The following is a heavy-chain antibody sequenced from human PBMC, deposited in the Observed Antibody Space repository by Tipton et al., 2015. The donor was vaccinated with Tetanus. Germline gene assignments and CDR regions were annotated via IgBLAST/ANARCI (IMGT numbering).Heavy chain of an antibody. CDR2: VYYSGST. CDR3: ARIHDFLSGHFDF. D-gene: IGHD3-3*01. Sequence: TLSLTCSVSGAPISSGGYFWNWIRHHPGKGLEWIGYVYYSGSTHYNPSLKSRVTVSADPSQNQFSLNLNSVTAADSAVYYCARIHDFLSGHFDFWGQGTLVTVSS. J-gene: IGHJ4*02. V-gene: IGHV4-31*03. CDR1: GAPISSGGYF.